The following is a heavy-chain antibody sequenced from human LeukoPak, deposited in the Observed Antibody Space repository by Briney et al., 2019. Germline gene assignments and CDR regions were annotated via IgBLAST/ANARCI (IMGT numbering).Heavy chain of an antibody. CDR2: IYSGGST. Sequence: GGSLRLSCAASGFTVSSNYMSWVRQAPGKGLEWVSVIYSGGSTYYADSVKGRFTISRDNSKNTLYLQLNSLRAEDTAVYYCASQSSSWYMVAFDIWGQGTMVTVSS. J-gene: IGHJ3*02. V-gene: IGHV3-53*01. CDR3: ASQSSSWYMVAFDI. CDR1: GFTVSSNY. D-gene: IGHD6-13*01.